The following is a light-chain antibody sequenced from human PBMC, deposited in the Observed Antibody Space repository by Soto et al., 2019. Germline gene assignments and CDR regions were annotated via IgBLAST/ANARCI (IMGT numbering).Light chain of an antibody. J-gene: IGKJ2*01. CDR1: QSVSSNY. V-gene: IGKV3-20*01. Sequence: EIVLTQSPGTLSLSPGERATLSCRASQSVSSNYLAWYQQKPGQAPRLLIYGASSRATGIPDRFSGSGSGTDFTLTISRLEPEDFAVYYCQQYTNWPPFTFGQGTRLEIK. CDR2: GAS. CDR3: QQYTNWPPFT.